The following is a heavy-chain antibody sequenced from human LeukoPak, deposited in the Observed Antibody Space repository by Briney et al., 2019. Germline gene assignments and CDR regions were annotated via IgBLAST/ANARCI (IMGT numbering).Heavy chain of an antibody. CDR1: GYTFTSYD. CDR2: MNPNSGNT. V-gene: IGHV1-8*01. CDR3: ARDRDVTGTIYNWFDP. Sequence: ASVKVSCKASGYTFTSYDINWVRQATGQGLEWMGWMNPNSGNTGYAQKIQGRVTMTRNTSISTAYMELSSLRSEDTAVYYCARDRDVTGTIYNWFDPWGQGTLVTVSS. D-gene: IGHD1-7*01. J-gene: IGHJ5*02.